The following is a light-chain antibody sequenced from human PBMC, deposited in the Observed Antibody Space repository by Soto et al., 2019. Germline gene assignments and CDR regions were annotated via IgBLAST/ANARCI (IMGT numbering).Light chain of an antibody. CDR2: GND. CDR3: AVWDDSLNGVV. Sequence: QSVVTQPPSVSETPGQRVSISCSGSSSNIARNTVNWYQQLPGTAPKLLIYGNDQRPSGVPDRFSASKSATSASLDISGLQSEDEGDYYCAVWDDSLNGVVFGGGTKLTVL. J-gene: IGLJ2*01. CDR1: SSNIARNT. V-gene: IGLV1-44*01.